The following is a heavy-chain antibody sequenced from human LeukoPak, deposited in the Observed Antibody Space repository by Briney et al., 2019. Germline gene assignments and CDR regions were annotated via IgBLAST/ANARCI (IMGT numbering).Heavy chain of an antibody. D-gene: IGHD2-2*01. CDR3: ARHWTCSSTSCYLDY. J-gene: IGHJ4*02. CDR1: GYNFPIYW. V-gene: IGHV5-51*01. CDR2: IYPGDSDT. Sequence: GESLKISCQGSGYNFPIYWIGWVRQMPGKGLEWMGIIYPGDSDTRYSPSFQGQVTISADKSISTAYLQWSSLKASDTAMYYCARHWTCSSTSCYLDYWGQGTLVTVSS.